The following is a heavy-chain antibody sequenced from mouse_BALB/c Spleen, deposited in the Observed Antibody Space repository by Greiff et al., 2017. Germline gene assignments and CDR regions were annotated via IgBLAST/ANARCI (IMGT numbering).Heavy chain of an antibody. CDR1: GYSITSDYA. J-gene: IGHJ3*01. CDR2: ISYSGST. Sequence: EVQLQESGPGLVKPSQSLFLTCTVTGYSITSDYAWNWIRQFPGNKLEWMGYISYSGSTSYNPSLKSRISITRDTSKNQFFLQLNSVTTEDTATYYCARRWFAYWGQGTLVTVSA. V-gene: IGHV3-2*02. CDR3: ARRWFAY.